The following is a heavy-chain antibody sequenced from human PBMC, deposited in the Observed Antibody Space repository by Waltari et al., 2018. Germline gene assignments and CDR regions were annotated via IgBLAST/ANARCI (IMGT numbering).Heavy chain of an antibody. Sequence: QVQLVESGGGVVQPGGSLRLSCAASGFTFSSYGMHWVRQAPGKGLGWVAFIRYDGSNKDYANSVKGRFTISRDKSKNTLYLQMNSLRAEDTAVYYCAKTLFRIGAAGTDYWGQGTLVTVSS. CDR2: IRYDGSNK. D-gene: IGHD6-13*01. CDR1: GFTFSSYG. V-gene: IGHV3-30*02. J-gene: IGHJ4*02. CDR3: AKTLFRIGAAGTDY.